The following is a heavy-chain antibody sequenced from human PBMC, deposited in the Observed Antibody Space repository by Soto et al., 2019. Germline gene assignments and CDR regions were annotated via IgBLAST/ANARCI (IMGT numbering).Heavy chain of an antibody. Sequence: ASVKVSCKASGYTFTSYGISWVRQAPGQGLEWMGWISAYNGNTNYAQKLQGRVTMTTDTSTSTAYMELRGLRSDDTAVYYCARDGITIFGVVIISHFDYWGQGTLVTVSS. D-gene: IGHD3-3*01. CDR1: GYTFTSYG. J-gene: IGHJ4*02. CDR3: ARDGITIFGVVIISHFDY. V-gene: IGHV1-18*04. CDR2: ISAYNGNT.